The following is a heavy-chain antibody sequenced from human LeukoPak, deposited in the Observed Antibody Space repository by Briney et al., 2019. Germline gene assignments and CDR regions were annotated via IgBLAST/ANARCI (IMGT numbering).Heavy chain of an antibody. CDR3: ARGGRRYCSSTSCYGYFQH. CDR2: ISYDGSNK. Sequence: GGSLRLSCAASGFTFSSYGMHWVRQAPGKGLEWVAVISYDGSNKYYADSVKGRFTISRDNSKNTLYLQMNSLRAEDTAVYYCARGGRRYCSSTSCYGYFQHWGQGTLVTVSS. CDR1: GFTFSSYG. J-gene: IGHJ1*01. D-gene: IGHD2-2*01. V-gene: IGHV3-30*19.